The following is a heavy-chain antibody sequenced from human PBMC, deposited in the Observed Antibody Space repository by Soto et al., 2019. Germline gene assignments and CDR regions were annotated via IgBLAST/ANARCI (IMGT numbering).Heavy chain of an antibody. D-gene: IGHD3-10*01. J-gene: IGHJ3*02. CDR1: GFTFSTYA. Sequence: EVQLLESGGGLVQPGGSLRLSCTASGFTFSTYAMTWVRQAPGKWLEWVSAISGGGGPTYYADSVKGRFTISRDNSKNTLYLQMNSLRADDTAVYYCAKVSRFLDSGLIWGQGTLVTVSS. V-gene: IGHV3-23*01. CDR3: AKVSRFLDSGLI. CDR2: ISGGGGPT.